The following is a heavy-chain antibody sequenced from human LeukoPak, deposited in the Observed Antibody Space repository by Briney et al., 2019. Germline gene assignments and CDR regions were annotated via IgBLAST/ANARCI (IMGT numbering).Heavy chain of an antibody. J-gene: IGHJ4*02. V-gene: IGHV3-21*05. D-gene: IGHD4-17*01. CDR2: ISSGSTYT. CDR3: ARGLYGYYSFDY. CDR1: GFTFSGYG. Sequence: GRSLRLSCSASGFTFSGYGMHWVRQAPGKGLECVSYISSGSTYTNYADSVKGRFTISRDNAKNSLYLQMNSLRAEDTAVYYCARGLYGYYSFDYWGQGTLVTVSS.